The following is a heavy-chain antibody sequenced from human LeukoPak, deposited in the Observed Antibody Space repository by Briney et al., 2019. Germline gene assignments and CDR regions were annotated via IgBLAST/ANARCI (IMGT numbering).Heavy chain of an antibody. CDR2: IYYSGST. CDR1: GGSISSGDYY. CDR3: ARETPTGPFDY. D-gene: IGHD3-10*01. Sequence: SQTLSLTCTVSGGSISSGDYYWSWIRQPPGKGLEWIGYIYYSGSTYYNPSLKSRVTISVDSSKNQFSLKLSSVTAADTAVYYCARETPTGPFDYWGQGTLVTVSS. J-gene: IGHJ4*02. V-gene: IGHV4-30-4*01.